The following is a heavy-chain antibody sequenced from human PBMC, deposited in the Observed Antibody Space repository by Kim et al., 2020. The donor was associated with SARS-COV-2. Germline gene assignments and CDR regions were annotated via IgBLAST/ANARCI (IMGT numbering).Heavy chain of an antibody. V-gene: IGHV1-46*01. Sequence: ASVKVSCKTSGYTFTSYYIHWVRQAPGQGLEWMGIINPSNGRTSYAEKFEGRVTMTSDTSTGTVYMELSSLTSEDTALYYCARDRVLVPVVPRDIFDIWGQGTRVTVSS. CDR1: GYTFTSYY. CDR2: INPSNGRT. J-gene: IGHJ3*02. CDR3: ARDRVLVPVVPRDIFDI. D-gene: IGHD3-3*02.